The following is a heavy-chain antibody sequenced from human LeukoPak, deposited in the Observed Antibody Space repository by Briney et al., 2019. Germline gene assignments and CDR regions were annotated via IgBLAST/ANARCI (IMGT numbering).Heavy chain of an antibody. D-gene: IGHD2-21*01. Sequence: SVKVSCKASGGTFSSYAISWVRQAPGQGLEWMGGIIPILGTANYAQEFQGRVTITADESTSTAYMELSSLRSEDTAVYYCARGVTYCGGDCYGYWGQGTLVTVSS. J-gene: IGHJ4*02. CDR2: IIPILGTA. CDR1: GGTFSSYA. V-gene: IGHV1-69*13. CDR3: ARGVTYCGGDCYGY.